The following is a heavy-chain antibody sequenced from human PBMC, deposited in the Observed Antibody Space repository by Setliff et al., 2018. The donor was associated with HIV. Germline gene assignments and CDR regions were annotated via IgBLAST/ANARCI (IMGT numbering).Heavy chain of an antibody. CDR2: IYQTGSI. V-gene: IGHV4-38-2*02. CDR1: GYSISNGYY. J-gene: IGHJ4*02. D-gene: IGHD3-22*01. Sequence: SETLSLTCSVSGYSISNGYYWGWFRQSPGKGLEWIATIYQTGSIYYNPSLQNRVTLLLDMSKNQFSLKLSSATAADTAVYYCARQAWHSGRNGYFVDYWGQGVLVTVSS. CDR3: ARQAWHSGRNGYFVDY.